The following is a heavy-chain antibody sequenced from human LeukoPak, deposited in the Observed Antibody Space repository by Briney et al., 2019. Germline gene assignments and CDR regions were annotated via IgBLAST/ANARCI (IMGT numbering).Heavy chain of an antibody. J-gene: IGHJ4*02. CDR2: INPGDSDT. V-gene: IGHV5-51*01. CDR3: ARGDFWSGSTGDY. Sequence: GESLKISCQASGYSFTSSWIGWARQMPGKGLEWMAIINPGDSDTRYSPSFQGQVTISADKSISTVYLQWGSLKASDTAMYCCARGDFWSGSTGDYWGQGTLVTVSS. D-gene: IGHD3-3*01. CDR1: GYSFTSSW.